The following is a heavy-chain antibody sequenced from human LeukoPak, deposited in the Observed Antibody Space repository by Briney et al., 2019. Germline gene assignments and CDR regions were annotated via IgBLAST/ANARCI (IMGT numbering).Heavy chain of an antibody. V-gene: IGHV1-18*01. CDR2: ISAYNGNT. J-gene: IGHJ4*02. CDR3: AGDRTTVTRYSDY. D-gene: IGHD4-17*01. Sequence: ASVTVSYKASGYTFTNYGIRWVRQAPGQGLAWMGWISAYNGNTNYAQKLQGRVTMTTDTSTSTAYMELRSLRSDDTAVYYCAGDRTTVTRYSDYWGQGTLVTVSS. CDR1: GYTFTNYG.